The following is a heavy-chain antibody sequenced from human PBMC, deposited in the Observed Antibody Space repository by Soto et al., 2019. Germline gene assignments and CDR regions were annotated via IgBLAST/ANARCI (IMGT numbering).Heavy chain of an antibody. CDR1: GGSISSSSYY. CDR3: ASVTMVRGVADYYYYGMDV. D-gene: IGHD3-10*01. V-gene: IGHV4-39*01. CDR2: IYYSGST. J-gene: IGHJ6*02. Sequence: SETLSLTCTVSGGSISSSSYYWGWIRQPPGKGLEWIGSIYYSGSTYYNPSLKSRVTISVDTSKNQFSLKLSSVTAADTAVYYCASVTMVRGVADYYYYGMDVWGQGTTVTVSS.